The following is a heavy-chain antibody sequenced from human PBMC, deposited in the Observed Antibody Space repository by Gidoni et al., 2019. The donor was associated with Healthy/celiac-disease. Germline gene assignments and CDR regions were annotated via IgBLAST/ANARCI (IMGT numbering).Heavy chain of an antibody. V-gene: IGHV3-49*03. CDR3: TRDTEIRYFDWLFPAFDY. J-gene: IGHJ4*02. CDR1: GFTFGDYA. D-gene: IGHD3-9*01. Sequence: EVQLVESGGGLVQPGRSLRLSCTTSGFTFGDYAMSWSRQAPGKGLEWVGFIRSKPYGGTTEYAASVRGRFTISRDDSRSIAYLQMNSLKTEDTAVYYCTRDTEIRYFDWLFPAFDYWGQGTLVTVSS. CDR2: IRSKPYGGTT.